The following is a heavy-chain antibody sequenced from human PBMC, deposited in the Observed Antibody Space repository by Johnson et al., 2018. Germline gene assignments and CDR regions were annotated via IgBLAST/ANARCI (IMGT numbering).Heavy chain of an antibody. Sequence: EVQLVEAGGGLVKPGRSLRLSCTASGFTFGDYAMSWFRQAPGKGLEWVGFIRSKAYGGTTEYAASVKGRFTISRDDSQSRFSLQMNSRNTEDTAVYYCTTDASYYDILYFDIWGQGTMVTVSS. J-gene: IGHJ3*02. V-gene: IGHV3-49*05. D-gene: IGHD3-22*01. CDR2: IRSKAYGGTT. CDR1: GFTFGDYA. CDR3: TTDASYYDILYFDI.